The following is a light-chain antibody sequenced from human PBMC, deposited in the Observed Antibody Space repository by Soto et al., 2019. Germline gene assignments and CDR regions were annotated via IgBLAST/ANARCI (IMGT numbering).Light chain of an antibody. V-gene: IGLV2-14*01. CDR2: EVR. Sequence: QSVLTQPASVSGPPGQSITISCTGTSSDVGGYNYVSWYQKHPDKAPKLMIYEVRDRPSGVSNRFSGSKSGNTASLTISGLQAEDEADYYCSSYTISSTYVFGTGTKVTVL. CDR3: SSYTISSTYV. J-gene: IGLJ1*01. CDR1: SSDVGGYNY.